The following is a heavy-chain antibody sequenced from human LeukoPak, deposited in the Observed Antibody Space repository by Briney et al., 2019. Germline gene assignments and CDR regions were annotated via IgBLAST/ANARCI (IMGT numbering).Heavy chain of an antibody. CDR2: ISPDGNIT. Sequence: GGSLRLSCAASGFTLSNYWLHWVRQAPGEGPVWVSQISPDGNITPYADSVKGRFTISRDNSKNTLYLQMNALKAEDTAVYFCARGCSAIRCPADYWGQGSLVTVSS. V-gene: IGHV3-74*01. CDR3: ARGCSAIRCPADY. D-gene: IGHD2-15*01. J-gene: IGHJ4*02. CDR1: GFTLSNYW.